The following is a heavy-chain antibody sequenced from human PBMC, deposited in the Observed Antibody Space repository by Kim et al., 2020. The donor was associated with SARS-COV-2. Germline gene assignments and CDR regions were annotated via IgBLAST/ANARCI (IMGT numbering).Heavy chain of an antibody. D-gene: IGHD6-13*01. CDR3: ARDPRSSSWVNYYYYYGMDV. V-gene: IGHV1-18*04. CDR1: GYTFTSYG. J-gene: IGHJ6*02. Sequence: ASVKVSCKASGYTFTSYGISWVRQAPGQGLEGMGWISAYKGNTNYAQKLQGRVTMTTDTSTSTAYMELRSLRSDDTAVYYCARDPRSSSWVNYYYYYGMDVWCQGTTVTVSS. CDR2: ISAYKGNT.